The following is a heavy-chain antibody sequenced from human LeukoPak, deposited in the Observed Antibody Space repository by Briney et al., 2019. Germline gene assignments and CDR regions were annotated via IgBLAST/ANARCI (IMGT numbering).Heavy chain of an antibody. D-gene: IGHD3-22*01. Sequence: PGGSLRLSCAASGFTFSNAWMSWVRQAPGKGLEWVGRIKSKTDGGTTDYAAPVKGRFTISRDDSKNTLYLQMNSLKTEDTAVYYCTTDTGYYDSSGYYYPNAFDIWGQGTMVTVSS. V-gene: IGHV3-15*01. CDR3: TTDTGYYDSSGYYYPNAFDI. J-gene: IGHJ3*02. CDR2: IKSKTDGGTT. CDR1: GFTFSNAW.